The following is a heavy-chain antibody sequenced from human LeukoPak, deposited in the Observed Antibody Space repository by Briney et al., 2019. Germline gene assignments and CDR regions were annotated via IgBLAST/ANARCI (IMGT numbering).Heavy chain of an antibody. J-gene: IGHJ3*02. CDR3: AKDIYPVGARAFDI. CDR1: GFTFDDYA. Sequence: GRSLRLSCAASGFTFDDYAMHWVRQAPGKGLGWVSGISWNSGSIGYADSVKGRFTISRDNAKNSLYLQMNSLRAEDTALYYCAKDIYPVGARAFDIWGQGTMVTVSS. D-gene: IGHD3-16*01. V-gene: IGHV3-9*01. CDR2: ISWNSGSI.